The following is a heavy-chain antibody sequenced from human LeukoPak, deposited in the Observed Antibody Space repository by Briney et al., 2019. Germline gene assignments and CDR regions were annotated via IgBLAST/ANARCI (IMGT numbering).Heavy chain of an antibody. CDR3: ARGGYYGSGNDFRFDP. D-gene: IGHD3-10*01. CDR2: INHSGST. V-gene: IGHV4-34*01. CDR1: GGSFSGYY. J-gene: IGHJ5*02. Sequence: SETLSLTCAVYGGSFSGYYWSWIRQPPGKGLEWIGEINHSGSTNYKPSLKSRVTISVDTSKNQFSLKLSSVTAADTAVYYCARGGYYGSGNDFRFDPWGQGTLVTVSS.